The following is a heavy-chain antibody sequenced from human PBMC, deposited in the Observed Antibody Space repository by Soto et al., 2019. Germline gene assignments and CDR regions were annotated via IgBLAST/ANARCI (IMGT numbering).Heavy chain of an antibody. Sequence: PGGSLRLSCAASGFTFDDYAMHWVRQAPGKGLEWVSGISWNSGSIGYADSVKGRFTISRDNAKNSPYLQMNSLRAEDTALYYCAKDSTYDILTGNFDYWGQGTLVTVSS. CDR3: AKDSTYDILTGNFDY. D-gene: IGHD3-9*01. CDR1: GFTFDDYA. V-gene: IGHV3-9*01. CDR2: ISWNSGSI. J-gene: IGHJ4*02.